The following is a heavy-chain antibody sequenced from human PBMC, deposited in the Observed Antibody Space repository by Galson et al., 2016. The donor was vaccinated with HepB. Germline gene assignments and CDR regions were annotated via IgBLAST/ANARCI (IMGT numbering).Heavy chain of an antibody. V-gene: IGHV3-23*01. J-gene: IGHJ4*02. Sequence: SLRLSCAASGFTSSNYDMSWVRQAPGKGLQWVSVVRASGNGGSTHYADSVKGRFTISRDNSKNTLYLQTNSLRAEDTAVYYCAILGMYYRDSSDYFTEDFWGQGTLVTVSS. CDR2: VRASGNGGST. D-gene: IGHD3-22*01. CDR1: GFTSSNYD. CDR3: AILGMYYRDSSDYFTEDF.